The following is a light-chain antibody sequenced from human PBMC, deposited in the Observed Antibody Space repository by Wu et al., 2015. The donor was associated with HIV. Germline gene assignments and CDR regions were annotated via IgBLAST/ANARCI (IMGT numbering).Light chain of an antibody. CDR1: QSVSIN. CDR2: GAS. CDR3: QQYNNWPPWT. V-gene: IGKV3-15*01. Sequence: EIVMTQSPVTLSVSPGESATLSCRASQSVSINLAWYQHRPGQAPRLVVYGASTRATGIPARFSGSGSGTEFTLTISSMQSEDFAIYYCQQYNNWPPWTFGQGTKVDIK. J-gene: IGKJ1*01.